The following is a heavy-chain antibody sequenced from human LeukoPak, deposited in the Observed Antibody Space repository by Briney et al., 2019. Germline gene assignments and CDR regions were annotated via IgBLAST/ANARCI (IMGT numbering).Heavy chain of an antibody. CDR1: GYTFTSYG. V-gene: IGHV1-18*01. Sequence: ASVKVSCKASGYTFTSYGISWVRQAPGQGLEWMEWISAYNGNTNYAQKLQGRVTMTTDTSTSTAYMELRSLRSDDTAVYYCARTPDVAFLEWWRVGGYYYYYYMDVWGKGTTVTVSS. D-gene: IGHD3-3*02. CDR2: ISAYNGNT. J-gene: IGHJ6*03. CDR3: ARTPDVAFLEWWRVGGYYYYYYMDV.